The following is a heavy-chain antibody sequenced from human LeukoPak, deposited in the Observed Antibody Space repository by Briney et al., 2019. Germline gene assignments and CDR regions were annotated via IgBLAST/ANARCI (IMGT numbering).Heavy chain of an antibody. J-gene: IGHJ4*02. Sequence: SETLSLTCAVYGGSFSGYYWSWIRQPPGKGREGMGEINHSGSTNYNPSLKSRVTISVDTSKNQFSLKLSSVTAADTAVYYCAIPYYDFWSGYYPTSRSFDYWGQGTLVTVS. D-gene: IGHD3-3*01. CDR1: GGSFSGYY. CDR2: INHSGST. CDR3: AIPYYDFWSGYYPTSRSFDY. V-gene: IGHV4-34*01.